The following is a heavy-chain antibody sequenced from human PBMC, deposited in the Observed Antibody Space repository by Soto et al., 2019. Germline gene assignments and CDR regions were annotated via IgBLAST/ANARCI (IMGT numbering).Heavy chain of an antibody. Sequence: GGSLRLSCTASGFAFSSNAMSWVRQAPGKGLEWVSTIGTSGRDTYYADSVKGRFTISRDNSRNTLELQMSSLRAEDTALYYCAISLIAATSVAYWGPGTQVTVSS. CDR1: GFAFSSNA. D-gene: IGHD2-15*01. CDR2: IGTSGRDT. CDR3: AISLIAATSVAY. J-gene: IGHJ4*02. V-gene: IGHV3-23*01.